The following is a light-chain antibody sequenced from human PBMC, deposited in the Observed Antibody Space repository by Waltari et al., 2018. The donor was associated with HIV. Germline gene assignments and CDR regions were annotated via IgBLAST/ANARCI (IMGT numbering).Light chain of an antibody. Sequence: DIVMTQSPDSLAVSLGERATIDCKSSQSVLYSSNNKSYLAWYQQKPGQPPMLLIYWASTRDSGVPDRFSGSGSGTDFTLTISSLQAEDVAVYYCQQYYSTPYTFGQGTKLEIK. CDR2: WAS. CDR1: QSVLYSSNNKSY. J-gene: IGKJ2*01. CDR3: QQYYSTPYT. V-gene: IGKV4-1*01.